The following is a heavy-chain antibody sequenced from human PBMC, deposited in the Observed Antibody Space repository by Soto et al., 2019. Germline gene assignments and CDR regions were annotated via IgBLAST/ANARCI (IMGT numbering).Heavy chain of an antibody. CDR3: AKDRWMGYCSGGSCYGAEGDYYYGMDV. J-gene: IGHJ6*02. D-gene: IGHD2-15*01. CDR2: ISGSGGST. CDR1: GFTFSSYA. V-gene: IGHV3-23*01. Sequence: PGGSLRLSCAASGFTFSSYAMSWVRQAPGKGLEWVSAISGSGGSTYYADSVKGRFTISRDNSKNTLYLQMNSLRAEDTAVYYCAKDRWMGYCSGGSCYGAEGDYYYGMDVWGQGTTVTVSS.